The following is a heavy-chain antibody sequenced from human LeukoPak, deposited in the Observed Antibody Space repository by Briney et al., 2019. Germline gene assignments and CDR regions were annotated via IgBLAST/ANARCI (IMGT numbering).Heavy chain of an antibody. CDR3: AKGRYFDLGPDY. D-gene: IGHD3-9*01. CDR2: IGGSGVST. CDR1: GFMFSSYA. J-gene: IGHJ4*02. V-gene: IGHV3-23*01. Sequence: GGSLRFSCAASGFMFSSYAMSWVRQAPGKGLEWVSAIGGSGVSTYYADSVRGRFTISRDKTRDTLYLQMNSLRAEDTALYYCAKGRYFDLGPDYWGQGTLVTVSS.